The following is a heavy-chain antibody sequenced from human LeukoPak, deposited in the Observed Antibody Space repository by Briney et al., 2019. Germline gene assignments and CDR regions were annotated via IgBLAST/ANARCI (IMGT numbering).Heavy chain of an antibody. V-gene: IGHV4-59*12. CDR3: ARGLIVVANY. CDR2: IYYSGST. J-gene: IGHJ4*02. D-gene: IGHD3-22*01. Sequence: PSETLSLTCTVSGGSISSYYWSWIRQPPGKGLEWIGYIYYSGSTNYNPSLKSRVTISVDTSKNQFSLKLSSVTAADTAVYYCARGLIVVANYWGQGTLVTVSS. CDR1: GGSISSYY.